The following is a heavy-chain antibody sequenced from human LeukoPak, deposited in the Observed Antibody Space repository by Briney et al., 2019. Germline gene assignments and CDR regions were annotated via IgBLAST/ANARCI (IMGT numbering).Heavy chain of an antibody. Sequence: ASVKVSCKASGYTFTGYYMHWVRQAPGQGLEWMGWINPNSGGTNYAQKFQGRVTMTRDTSISTAYMELSRLRSDDTAVYYCARDEPLYCSSTSCYMIDYWGQGTLVTVSS. CDR2: INPNSGGT. J-gene: IGHJ4*02. D-gene: IGHD2-2*02. CDR1: GYTFTGYY. V-gene: IGHV1-2*02. CDR3: ARDEPLYCSSTSCYMIDY.